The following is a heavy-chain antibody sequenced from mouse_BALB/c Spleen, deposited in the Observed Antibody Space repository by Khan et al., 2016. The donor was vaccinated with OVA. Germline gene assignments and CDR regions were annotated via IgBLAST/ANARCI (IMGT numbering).Heavy chain of an antibody. V-gene: IGHV3-2*02. CDR3: ARKDYYDYDPFPY. J-gene: IGHJ3*01. CDR2: INYSGNT. CDR1: GYSITSEYA. Sequence: VQLKESGPGLVKPSQSLSLTCTVTGYSITSEYAWNWIRQFPGNKLERMGYINYSGNTRFNPSLKSRTSITRETSKNQFFLQLNSVTTEETATYYCARKDYYDYDPFPYWGQGTLVTVSA. D-gene: IGHD2-4*01.